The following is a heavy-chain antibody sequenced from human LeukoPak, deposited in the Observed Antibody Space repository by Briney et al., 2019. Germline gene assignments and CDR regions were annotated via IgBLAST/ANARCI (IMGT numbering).Heavy chain of an antibody. CDR2: ISSSSSYI. Sequence: GGSLRLSCAASGFTFSSYSMNWVRQAPGKGLEWVSSISSSSSYIYYADSAKGRFTISRDNAKNSLYLQMNSLRAEDTAVYYCARDRLTYCSGGSCYSGKDYWGQGTLVTVSS. J-gene: IGHJ4*02. CDR1: GFTFSSYS. V-gene: IGHV3-21*01. CDR3: ARDRLTYCSGGSCYSGKDY. D-gene: IGHD2-15*01.